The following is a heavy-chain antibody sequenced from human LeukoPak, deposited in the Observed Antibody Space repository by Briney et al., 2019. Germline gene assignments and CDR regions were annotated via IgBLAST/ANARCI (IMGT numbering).Heavy chain of an antibody. CDR2: ISAYNSNT. Sequence: ASVKVSCKASGYTFTSYGISWVRQAPGQGLEWMGWISAYNSNTNYAQKLQGRVTMTTDTSTSTAYMELRSLRSDDTAVYYCARAPITMVRGVSVQFDYWGQGTLVTVSS. D-gene: IGHD3-10*01. J-gene: IGHJ4*02. CDR3: ARAPITMVRGVSVQFDY. V-gene: IGHV1-18*01. CDR1: GYTFTSYG.